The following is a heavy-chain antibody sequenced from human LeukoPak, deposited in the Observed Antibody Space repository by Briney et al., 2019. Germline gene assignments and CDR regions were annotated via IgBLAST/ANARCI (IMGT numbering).Heavy chain of an antibody. CDR3: AKEREQWLVLGVVVY. J-gene: IGHJ4*02. V-gene: IGHV3-23*01. Sequence: PGGSLRLSCAASGFTFSSYAMSWVRQAPGKGLEWVSAISGSGGSTYYTDSVKGRFTISRDNSKNTLYLQMNSLRAEDTAVYYCAKEREQWLVLGVVVYWGQGTLVTVSS. CDR2: ISGSGGST. D-gene: IGHD6-19*01. CDR1: GFTFSSYA.